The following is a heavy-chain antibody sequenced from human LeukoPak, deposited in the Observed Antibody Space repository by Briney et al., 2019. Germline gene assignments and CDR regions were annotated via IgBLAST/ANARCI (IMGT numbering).Heavy chain of an antibody. Sequence: ASVKVSCKASGYTFTIYDINWVRQATGQGLEWMGWMNPHSGNTGYAQKFQGRVTMTRNTSIGTAYMELSSLRSEDTAVYYCARGGYSSGWYAEYFQHWGQGTLVTVPS. D-gene: IGHD6-19*01. CDR1: GYTFTIYD. CDR3: ARGGYSSGWYAEYFQH. V-gene: IGHV1-8*01. CDR2: MNPHSGNT. J-gene: IGHJ1*01.